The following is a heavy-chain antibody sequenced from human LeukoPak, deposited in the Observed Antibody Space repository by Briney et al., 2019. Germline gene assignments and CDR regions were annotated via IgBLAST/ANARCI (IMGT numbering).Heavy chain of an antibody. V-gene: IGHV1-18*01. CDR2: ISAYNGNT. CDR3: AGDASGYESNYGMDV. CDR1: GYTFTSYG. J-gene: IGHJ6*02. D-gene: IGHD5-12*01. Sequence: ASVKVSCKASGYTFTSYGISWVRQAPGQGLEWMGWISAYNGNTNYAQKLQGRVTMTTDTSTSTAYMELRSLRSDDTAVYYCAGDASGYESNYGMDVWGQGTTVTVSS.